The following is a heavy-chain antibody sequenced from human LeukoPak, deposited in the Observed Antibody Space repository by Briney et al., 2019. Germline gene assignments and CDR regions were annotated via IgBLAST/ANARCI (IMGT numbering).Heavy chain of an antibody. CDR3: ARATVSLRVDYGSGYYYYGMDV. V-gene: IGHV4-34*01. Sequence: NPSETLSLTCAVYGGSFSGYYWSWIRQPPGKGLEWIGEINHSGSTNYNPSLKSRVTISVDTSKNQFSLKLSSVTAADTAVYYCARATVSLRVDYGSGYYYYGMDVWGKGTTVTVSS. CDR2: INHSGST. D-gene: IGHD3-10*01. J-gene: IGHJ6*04. CDR1: GGSFSGYY.